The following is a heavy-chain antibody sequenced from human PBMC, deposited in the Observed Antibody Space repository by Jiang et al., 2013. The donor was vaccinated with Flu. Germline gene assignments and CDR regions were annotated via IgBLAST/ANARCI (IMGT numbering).Heavy chain of an antibody. J-gene: IGHJ5*02. V-gene: IGHV4-39*07. CDR3: ASQHWDHGSGSYYMNH. Sequence: GLEWIGVSIIVEAPTITRPSKSRVTISLDTSKKQFSLKLNSVTAADTAVYYCASQHWDHGSGSYYMNHWGQGTLVTVSS. CDR2: SIIVEAP. D-gene: IGHD3-10*01.